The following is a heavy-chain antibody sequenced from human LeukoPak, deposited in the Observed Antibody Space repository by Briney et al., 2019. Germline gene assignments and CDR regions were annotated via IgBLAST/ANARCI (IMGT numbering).Heavy chain of an antibody. D-gene: IGHD1-26*01. CDR3: ARRYSGSSVDY. V-gene: IGHV5-51*01. Sequence: GESLKISFKGSGYSFTNYWIGWVRQMPGKGLEWMGIIYPADSDTRYSPSFQGQVTISADKSISTAYLQWSSLKASGTAMYFCARRYSGSSVDYWGQGTLVTVSS. CDR1: GYSFTNYW. CDR2: IYPADSDT. J-gene: IGHJ4*02.